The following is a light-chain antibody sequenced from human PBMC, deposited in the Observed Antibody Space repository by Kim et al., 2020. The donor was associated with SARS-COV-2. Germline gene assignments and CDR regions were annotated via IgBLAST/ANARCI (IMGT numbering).Light chain of an antibody. Sequence: ASVEERVTITCRASQSISVSLAWYQQRPGKAPNLLISAASSLERGVPSRFSGSVSGTEFTLTITSLQPDEFATYYCQQYESFSRTFGQGTKVDIK. CDR1: QSISVS. CDR2: AAS. V-gene: IGKV1-5*01. J-gene: IGKJ1*01. CDR3: QQYESFSRT.